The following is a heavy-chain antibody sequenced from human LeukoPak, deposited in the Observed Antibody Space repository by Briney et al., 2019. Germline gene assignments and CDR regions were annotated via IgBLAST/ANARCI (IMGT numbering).Heavy chain of an antibody. CDR1: DDTFASYG. Sequence: GASVKVSCKSSDDTFASYGISWVRQAPGQGLEWMGWISPFNGKTNYAQKFQGRVTMTTDTSTSTAYMELRSLKYDDTAVYYCAWGGEIVVEPDGDSYHYYMDVWGTGTPVTVSS. J-gene: IGHJ6*03. V-gene: IGHV1-18*01. D-gene: IGHD2-2*01. CDR3: AWGGEIVVEPDGDSYHYYMDV. CDR2: ISPFNGKT.